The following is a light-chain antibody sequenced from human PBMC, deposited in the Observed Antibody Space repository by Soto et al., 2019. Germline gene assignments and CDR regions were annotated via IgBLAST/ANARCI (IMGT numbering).Light chain of an antibody. V-gene: IGLV1-51*01. J-gene: IGLJ2*01. CDR3: GTWDNGRSGVV. Sequence: QSVLTQPPSVSAAPGQKVTISCSGGSSNIGYNSVSWYQHLPGTAPKLVIYDNNNRPSGIPDRFSGSKSGTSATLGITGLQTGDEADYYCGTWDNGRSGVVFGGGTKLTVL. CDR1: SSNIGYNS. CDR2: DNN.